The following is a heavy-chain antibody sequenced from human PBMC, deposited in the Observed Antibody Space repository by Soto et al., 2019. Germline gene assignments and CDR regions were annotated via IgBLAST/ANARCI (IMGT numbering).Heavy chain of an antibody. CDR3: AKESTNINNFDH. V-gene: IGHV4-59*12. Sequence: SETLSLTCTVSGGSISSYYWSWIRQPPGKGLEWIGYIYYSGSTNYNPSLKSRVTISVDTSKNQFSLYLQMNSLRAEDTAIYYCAKESTNINNFDHWGQGTLVTVSS. CDR1: GGSISSYY. D-gene: IGHD1-26*01. J-gene: IGHJ4*02. CDR2: IYYSGST.